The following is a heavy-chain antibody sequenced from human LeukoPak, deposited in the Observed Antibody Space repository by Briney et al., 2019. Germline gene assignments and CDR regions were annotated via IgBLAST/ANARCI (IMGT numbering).Heavy chain of an antibody. V-gene: IGHV1-2*02. CDR3: ARGGDFWSGYYVVNYFDY. J-gene: IGHJ4*02. Sequence: ASVKVSCKASGYTFTGYYMHWVRQAPGQGLEWMGWINPNSGGTNYAQKFQGRVTMTRDTSISTAYMELSRLRSDDTAVYYCARGGDFWSGYYVVNYFDYWGQGALVTVSS. CDR2: INPNSGGT. D-gene: IGHD3-3*01. CDR1: GYTFTGYY.